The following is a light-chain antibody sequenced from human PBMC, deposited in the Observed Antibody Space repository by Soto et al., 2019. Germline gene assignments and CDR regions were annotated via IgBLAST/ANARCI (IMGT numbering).Light chain of an antibody. J-gene: IGLJ1*01. CDR1: SSNIGAGYD. Sequence: QTVVTQPPSVSGAPGQKVTISCTGTSSNIGAGYDVHWYQQLPGRAPKLLIFGNTHRPSGVPDRFSGSKSGTSASLAITGLQPEDEADYYCHSYDISLSGYVFGPGTKLTVL. CDR3: HSYDISLSGYV. CDR2: GNT. V-gene: IGLV1-40*01.